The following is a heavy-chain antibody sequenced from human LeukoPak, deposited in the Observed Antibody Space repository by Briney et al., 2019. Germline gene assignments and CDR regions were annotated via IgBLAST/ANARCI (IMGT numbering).Heavy chain of an antibody. V-gene: IGHV5-51*01. CDR1: GYSFTSYW. Sequence: GESLKISCKGSGYSFTSYWIGWVRQMPGKGLGWMGIIYPGDSDTRYSPSFQGQVTISADKSISTAYLQWSSLKASDTAMYYCATGITMVRGANYPDYWGQGTLVTVSS. CDR2: IYPGDSDT. CDR3: ATGITMVRGANYPDY. J-gene: IGHJ4*02. D-gene: IGHD3-10*01.